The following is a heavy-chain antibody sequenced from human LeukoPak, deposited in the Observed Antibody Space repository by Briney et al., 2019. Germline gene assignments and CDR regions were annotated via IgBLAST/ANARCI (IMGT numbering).Heavy chain of an antibody. D-gene: IGHD1-1*01. Sequence: PGGSVRLSCAASGFTFSSYRIHWVRQARGKGLEWVAFIRYDGSNKYHADSVKGRFTISRDNPKNTVYLQMNRLRAEDTAVYFCAKEYGYDYNYFYSMDVWGKGTTVTISS. J-gene: IGHJ6*03. CDR1: GFTFSSYR. CDR2: IRYDGSNK. CDR3: AKEYGYDYNYFYSMDV. V-gene: IGHV3-30*02.